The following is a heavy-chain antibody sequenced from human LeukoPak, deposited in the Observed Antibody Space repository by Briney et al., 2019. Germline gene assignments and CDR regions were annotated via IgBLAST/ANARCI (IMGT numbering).Heavy chain of an antibody. Sequence: GGSLRLSCAASGFTFSSYEMSWVRQAPGKGLEWVANIKQDGSEKYYVDSVKGRFTISRDNAKNSLYLQMNSLRAEDTAVYYCASYYDSSGYTEYFQHWGQGTLVTVSS. V-gene: IGHV3-7*01. CDR1: GFTFSSYE. CDR2: IKQDGSEK. D-gene: IGHD3-22*01. J-gene: IGHJ1*01. CDR3: ASYYDSSGYTEYFQH.